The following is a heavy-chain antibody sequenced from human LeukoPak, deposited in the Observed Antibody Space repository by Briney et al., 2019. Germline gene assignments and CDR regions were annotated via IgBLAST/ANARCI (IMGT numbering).Heavy chain of an antibody. CDR2: INNDGSDT. J-gene: IGHJ3*02. V-gene: IGHV3-74*01. D-gene: IGHD4-17*01. CDR3: ARMTTVTTEGI. Sequence: GESLRLSCAASEFAFSNYVMSWVRHAPGKGLVWVSRINNDGSDTIYADSVKGRFTSSRDNAKNILYLQMNNLRAEDTAVYYCARMTTVTTEGIWGQGTMVTVSS. CDR1: EFAFSNYV.